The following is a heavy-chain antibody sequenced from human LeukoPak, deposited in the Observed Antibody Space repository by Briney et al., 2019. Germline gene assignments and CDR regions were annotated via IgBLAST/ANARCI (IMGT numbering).Heavy chain of an antibody. CDR2: IYYSGST. J-gene: IGHJ4*02. CDR1: GGSISSGGYS. Sequence: SETLSLTCAVSGGSISSGGYSWSWIRQPPGKGLEWIGYIYYSGSTYYNPSLKSRVTISVDKSKNQFSLKLSSVTAADTAVYYCAREVGWNSFDYWGQGTLVTVSS. D-gene: IGHD2-2*03. CDR3: AREVGWNSFDY. V-gene: IGHV4-30-4*07.